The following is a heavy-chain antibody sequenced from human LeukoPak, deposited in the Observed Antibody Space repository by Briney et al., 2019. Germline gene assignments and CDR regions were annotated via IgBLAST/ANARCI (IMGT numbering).Heavy chain of an antibody. J-gene: IGHJ4*02. CDR1: GFTFSSYS. D-gene: IGHD4-11*01. CDR3: AKDAAANVDYPYYFDY. Sequence: PGGSLRLSCAASGFTFSSYSMNWVRQAPGKGLEWVSSISSSSSYIYYADSAKGRFTISRDNAKNSLYLQMNSLRAEDTAVYYCAKDAAANVDYPYYFDYWGQGALVTVSS. CDR2: ISSSSSYI. V-gene: IGHV3-21*04.